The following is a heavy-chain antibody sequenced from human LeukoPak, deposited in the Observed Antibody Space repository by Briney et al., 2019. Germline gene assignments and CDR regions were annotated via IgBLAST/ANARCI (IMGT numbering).Heavy chain of an antibody. CDR2: IYYSGST. V-gene: IGHV4-59*01. CDR3: ARERHGDDYRHFWLEY. CDR1: GGSISSYY. J-gene: IGHJ4*02. Sequence: SETPSLTCTVSGGSISSYYWSWIRQPPGKGLEWIGYIYYSGSTKYNPSLKSRVIISVDTSKNQLSLKLSSVTAADTAVYYCARERHGDDYRHFWLEYWGQGTLVTVSS. D-gene: IGHD4-11*01.